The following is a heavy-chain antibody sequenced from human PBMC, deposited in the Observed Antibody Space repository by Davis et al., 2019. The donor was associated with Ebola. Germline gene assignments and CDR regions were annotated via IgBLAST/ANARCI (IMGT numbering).Heavy chain of an antibody. Sequence: PGGSLRLSCAVYGGSFSGYYWSWIRQPPGKGLEWIGEINHSGSTNYNPSLKSRVTISVDTSKNQFSLKLSSVTAADTAVYYCARGFGGFDYYFFGYWGQGTLVTVSS. CDR1: GGSFSGYY. J-gene: IGHJ4*02. CDR2: INHSGST. V-gene: IGHV4-34*01. D-gene: IGHD5-12*01. CDR3: ARGFGGFDYYFFGY.